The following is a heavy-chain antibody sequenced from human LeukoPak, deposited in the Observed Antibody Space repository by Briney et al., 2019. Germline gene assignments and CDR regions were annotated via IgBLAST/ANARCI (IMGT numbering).Heavy chain of an antibody. CDR3: AHRRSGIRGYYFDY. Sequence: SGPTLVKPPQTLTLTCTFSGFSLSTSGVAVGWIRQPPGKALEWLALIYWDDNKRYSPSLKSRLTITKDTSKNQVVLTMTNMDPVDTATYYCAHRRSGIRGYYFDYWGQGTLVTVSS. CDR1: GFSLSTSGVA. CDR2: IYWDDNK. V-gene: IGHV2-5*02. D-gene: IGHD3-10*01. J-gene: IGHJ4*02.